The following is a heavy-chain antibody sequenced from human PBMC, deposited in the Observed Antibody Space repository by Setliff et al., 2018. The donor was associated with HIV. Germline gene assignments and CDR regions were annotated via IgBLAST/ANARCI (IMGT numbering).Heavy chain of an antibody. CDR1: GVSISDHY. CDR2: IYSSGTT. J-gene: IGHJ4*02. Sequence: SETLSLTCFVSGVSISDHYWGWIRQPPGKGLEWIGYIYSSGTTQYNPSVESRVTISLDTSRNQFSLKLGSVTAADTAVYYCARHSPSDYWGQGTLVTVSS. V-gene: IGHV4-4*09. CDR3: ARHSPSDY.